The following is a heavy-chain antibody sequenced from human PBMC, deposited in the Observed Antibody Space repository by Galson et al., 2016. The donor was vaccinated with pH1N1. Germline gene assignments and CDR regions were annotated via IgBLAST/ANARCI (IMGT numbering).Heavy chain of an antibody. D-gene: IGHD3-9*01. V-gene: IGHV1-18*01. CDR1: GYMFASYG. J-gene: IGHJ1*01. Sequence: SVKVSCKASGYMFASYGISWVRQAPGQGLEWMGWISGHNGNANYAQRLQDRHTMTTDTSTNTAYMELRSLRSDDTAVYYCARVLRTDWAYFQYWGQGTLVTVSS. CDR3: ARVLRTDWAYFQY. CDR2: ISGHNGNA.